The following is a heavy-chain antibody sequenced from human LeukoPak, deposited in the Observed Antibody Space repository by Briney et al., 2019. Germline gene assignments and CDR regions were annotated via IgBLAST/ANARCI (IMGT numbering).Heavy chain of an antibody. CDR1: GYTFTTYW. V-gene: IGHV5-51*01. CDR2: IYPTDSDA. CDR3: GASPSATGTERYY. J-gene: IGHJ4*02. D-gene: IGHD6-13*01. Sequence: GESLKISCKGSGYTFTTYWIGWVRQMPGKGLEWMGIIYPTDSDARYSPSFQGQVTISVDKSISTVYLQWNSLKASDSAMYYCGASPSATGTERYYWGQGTLVTVSS.